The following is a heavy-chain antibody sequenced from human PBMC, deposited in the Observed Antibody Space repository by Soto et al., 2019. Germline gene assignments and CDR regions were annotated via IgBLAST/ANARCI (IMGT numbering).Heavy chain of an antibody. D-gene: IGHD6-13*01. J-gene: IGHJ4*02. CDR3: AHGSGWLSDY. Sequence: QITLRESGPTVVKPTQTLTLTCSFSGFSLSSTAVGVNWIRQPPGKAPEWLGLIYWDDDNHYSPSLKSRLTVTKDTAKNQVVRTMTNMDPVDTATYYCAHGSGWLSDYWGQGTLVTVSS. V-gene: IGHV2-5*02. CDR1: GFSLSSTAVG. CDR2: IYWDDDN.